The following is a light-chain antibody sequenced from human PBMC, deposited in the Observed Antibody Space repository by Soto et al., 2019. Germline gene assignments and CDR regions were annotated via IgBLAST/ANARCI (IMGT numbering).Light chain of an antibody. V-gene: IGLV2-23*01. CDR2: EGD. CDR1: SSDVGSYNP. CDR3: CSYALGSTLV. J-gene: IGLJ2*01. Sequence: QSALTQPASVSGSSGQSITISCTGTSSDVGSYNPVSWHQHHPGKAPKLIIYEGDKRPPGVSNRFSGSKSGNTASLTISGLQAEDEADSYCCSYALGSTLVFGGGTKVTVL.